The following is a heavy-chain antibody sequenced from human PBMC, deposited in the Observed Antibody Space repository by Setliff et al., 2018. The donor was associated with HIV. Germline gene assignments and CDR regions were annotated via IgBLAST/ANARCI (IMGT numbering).Heavy chain of an antibody. CDR1: GGSSSSSSFY. D-gene: IGHD3-16*02. V-gene: IGHV4-39*01. Sequence: SSETLSLTCTVSGGSSSSSSFYWGWIRQPPGKGLEWIGNIYRSGGTYYNPSLRSRVTISVDTSKNQFYLNLNSVTDADTALSYCARHKDSDYVWGSYRPDGFDIWGQGTTVTVSS. CDR2: IYRSGGT. CDR3: ARHKDSDYVWGSYRPDGFDI. J-gene: IGHJ3*02.